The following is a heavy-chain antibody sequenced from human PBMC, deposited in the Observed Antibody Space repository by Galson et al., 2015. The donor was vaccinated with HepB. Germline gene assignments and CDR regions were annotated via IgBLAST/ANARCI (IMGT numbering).Heavy chain of an antibody. J-gene: IGHJ5*02. CDR3: ARTGFGELLGGWFDP. CDR1: GGSISSSSYY. D-gene: IGHD3-10*01. Sequence: SETLSLTCTVSGGSISSSSYYWGWIRQPPGKGLEWIGYIYYSGSTNYNPSLKSRVTISVDTSKNQFSLKLSSVTAADTAVYYCARTGFGELLGGWFDPWGQGTLVTVSS. CDR2: IYYSGST. V-gene: IGHV4-61*05.